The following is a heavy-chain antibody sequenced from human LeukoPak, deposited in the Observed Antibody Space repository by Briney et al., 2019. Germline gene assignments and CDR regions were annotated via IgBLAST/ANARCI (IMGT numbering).Heavy chain of an antibody. CDR1: GFTVNSNY. CDR2: IYSDGRT. Sequence: GGSLRLSCAASGFTVNSNYMSWVRQAPGKGLDWDSLIYSDGRTYYADSVKGRSTISRDNSKNTLYLQMNNLRAEDTAMYYCARVFGYDNSASREGYWGQGTLVTVSS. V-gene: IGHV3-53*01. J-gene: IGHJ4*02. CDR3: ARVFGYDNSASREGY. D-gene: IGHD3-22*01.